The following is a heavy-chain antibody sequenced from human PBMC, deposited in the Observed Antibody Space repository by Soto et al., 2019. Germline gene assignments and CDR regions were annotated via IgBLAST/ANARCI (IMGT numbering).Heavy chain of an antibody. V-gene: IGHV1-18*01. J-gene: IGHJ4*02. CDR2: ISAYNGNT. D-gene: IGHD4-17*01. CDR1: GYTFTSYG. Sequence: ASVKVSCKASGYTFTSYGISWVRQAPGQGLEWMGWISAYNGNTNYAQKLQGRVTMTTDTSTSTAYMELRSLRSDDTAVYYCARDGSRDDYGAHFDYWGQGTLVTVSS. CDR3: ARDGSRDDYGAHFDY.